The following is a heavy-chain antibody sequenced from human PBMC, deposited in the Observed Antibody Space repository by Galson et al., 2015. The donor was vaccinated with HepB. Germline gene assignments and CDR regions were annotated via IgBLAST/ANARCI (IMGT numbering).Heavy chain of an antibody. CDR3: ARGGSGTRKVPFDY. Sequence: SLRLSCAASGFTFSGYSMTWIRQAPGKGLEWVSYISGGSSAIYYADSVKGRFTISRGNAKNSMSLQMDSLRAEDTAVYYCARGGSGTRKVPFDYWGQGTLVTVSS. CDR2: ISGGSSAI. D-gene: IGHD3-10*01. CDR1: GFTFSGYS. J-gene: IGHJ4*02. V-gene: IGHV3-48*01.